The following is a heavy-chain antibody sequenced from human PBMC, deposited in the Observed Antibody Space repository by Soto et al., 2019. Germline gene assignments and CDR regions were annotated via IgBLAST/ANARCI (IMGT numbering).Heavy chain of an antibody. Sequence: QVQLVQSGAEVKKPGASVKVSCKASGYTFTDYYMHWVRQAPGQGLEWMGWINPNSGGTNYAQKFLDRVTVTRDTSIRTAYMELRNLRSDDTAVYYCARGPVALSDWGQGTLVTVSS. CDR2: INPNSGGT. J-gene: IGHJ4*02. D-gene: IGHD6-19*01. CDR3: ARGPVALSD. V-gene: IGHV1-2*02. CDR1: GYTFTDYY.